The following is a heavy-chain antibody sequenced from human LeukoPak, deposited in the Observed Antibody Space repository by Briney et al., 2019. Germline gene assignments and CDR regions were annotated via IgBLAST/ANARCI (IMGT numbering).Heavy chain of an antibody. V-gene: IGHV1-69*13. D-gene: IGHD3-10*01. Sequence: SVKVSCKASGGTFSSYAISWVRQAPGQGLEWMGGIIPIFGTANYAQKFQGRVTITADESTSTAYMELSSLRSEDTAVYYCARSVHYGSGTPTRGYYYGMDVWGKGTTVTVSS. CDR3: ARSVHYGSGTPTRGYYYGMDV. J-gene: IGHJ6*04. CDR1: GGTFSSYA. CDR2: IIPIFGTA.